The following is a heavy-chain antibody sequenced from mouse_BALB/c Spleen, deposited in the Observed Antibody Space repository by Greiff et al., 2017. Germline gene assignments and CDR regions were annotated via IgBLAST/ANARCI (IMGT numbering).Heavy chain of an antibody. J-gene: IGHJ4*01. CDR2: IWSGGST. Sequence: VQLQQSGPGLVQPSQSLSITCTVSGFSLTSYGVHWVRQSPGKGLEWLVVIWSGGSTDYNAAFISRLSISKDNSKSQVFFKMNSLQANDTAIYYCARKSPYAMDYWGQGTSVTVSS. V-gene: IGHV2-2*02. CDR1: GFSLTSYG. CDR3: ARKSPYAMDY.